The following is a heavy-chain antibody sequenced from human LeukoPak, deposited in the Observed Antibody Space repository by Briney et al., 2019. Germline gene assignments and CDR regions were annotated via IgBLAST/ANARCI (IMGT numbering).Heavy chain of an antibody. CDR1: GFTVSSAY. D-gene: IGHD3-3*01. CDR3: ARARYYDFWSGYYTSGLDYYYGMDV. CDR2: VYGDSNT. V-gene: IGHV3-66*02. Sequence: HPGGSLRLSCAVSGFTVSSAYMSWARQAPGKGLEWVAFVYGDSNTYYADSVRGRFTISRDNSKNTLYLQMNSLRAEDTAVYYCARARYYDFWSGYYTSGLDYYYGMDVWGQGTTVTVSS. J-gene: IGHJ6*02.